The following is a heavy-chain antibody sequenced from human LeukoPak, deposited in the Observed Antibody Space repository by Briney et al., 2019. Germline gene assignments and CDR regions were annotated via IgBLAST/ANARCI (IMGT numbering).Heavy chain of an antibody. CDR3: ARAPNYGDRAY. CDR2: IYSGGST. CDR1: GFTFSSNY. V-gene: IGHV3-53*01. D-gene: IGHD4-17*01. J-gene: IGHJ4*02. Sequence: GGSLRLSCAASGFTFSSNYMSWVRQAPGKGLEWVSVIYSGGSTYYADSVKGRFTISRDNSKNTLYLQMNSLRAEDTAVYYCARAPNYGDRAYWGQGTLVTVSS.